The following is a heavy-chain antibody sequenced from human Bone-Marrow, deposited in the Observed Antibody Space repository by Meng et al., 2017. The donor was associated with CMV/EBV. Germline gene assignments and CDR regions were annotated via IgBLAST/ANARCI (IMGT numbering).Heavy chain of an antibody. D-gene: IGHD3-3*01. CDR1: GFTFSSYW. J-gene: IGHJ6*02. Sequence: GGSLRLSCAASGFTFSSYWMHWVRQAPGKGLVWVSRINSDGSGTSYADSVKGRFTISRDNAKNTLYLQMNSLRAEDTAVYYCARDYYDFWSGYWLGYAPMLYGMDVWGQGTTITVSS. CDR2: INSDGSGT. CDR3: ARDYYDFWSGYWLGYAPMLYGMDV. V-gene: IGHV3-74*01.